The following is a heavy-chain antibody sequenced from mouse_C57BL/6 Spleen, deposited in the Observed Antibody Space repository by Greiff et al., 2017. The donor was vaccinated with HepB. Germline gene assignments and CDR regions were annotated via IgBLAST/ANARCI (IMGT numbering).Heavy chain of an antibody. J-gene: IGHJ4*01. V-gene: IGHV1-7*01. CDR1: GYTFTSYW. Sequence: VQLQQSGAELAKPGASVKLSCKASGYTFTSYWMHWVKQRPGQGLEWIGYINPSSGYTKYNQKFKDKATLTADKSSSTAYMQLSSLTYEDSAVYYCARSYYSNLYAMDYWGQGTSVTVSS. D-gene: IGHD2-5*01. CDR2: INPSSGYT. CDR3: ARSYYSNLYAMDY.